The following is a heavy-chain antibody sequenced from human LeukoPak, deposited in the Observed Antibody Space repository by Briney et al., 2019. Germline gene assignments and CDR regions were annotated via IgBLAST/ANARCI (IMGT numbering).Heavy chain of an antibody. Sequence: TESLICTVSGGSISSYYWSWIRQPPGKGLEWIGYIYHSGSTYYNPSLKSRLTISVDTSKNQFSLRLSSVTAADTAVYYCARDPGYSYGQSYFDSWGKGTLAPVSS. D-gene: IGHD5-18*01. CDR1: GGSISSYY. CDR3: ARDPGYSYGQSYFDS. CDR2: IYHSGST. V-gene: IGHV4-30-4*01. J-gene: IGHJ4*02.